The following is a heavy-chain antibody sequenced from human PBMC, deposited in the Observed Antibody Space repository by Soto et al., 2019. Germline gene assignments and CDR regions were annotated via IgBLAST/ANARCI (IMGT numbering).Heavy chain of an antibody. CDR2: VSHDGSRQ. J-gene: IGHJ4*02. CDR1: GFTFRDYG. Sequence: QVQLVESGGGVVQPRTSLRLSCAGSGFTFRDYGMHWVRQAPGKGLEWLAVVSHDGSRQYYGDSVKGRFTVSRDNSKNMAYLQMTSLRVEDTAVYYCAKDPLYSGSLLGRFGYWGQGTLVTVSS. V-gene: IGHV3-30*18. D-gene: IGHD1-26*01. CDR3: AKDPLYSGSLLGRFGY.